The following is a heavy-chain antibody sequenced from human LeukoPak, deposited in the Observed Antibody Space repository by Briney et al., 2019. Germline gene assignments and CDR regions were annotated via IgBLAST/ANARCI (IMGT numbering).Heavy chain of an antibody. CDR2: IYYSGST. V-gene: IGHV4-31*03. D-gene: IGHD3-10*01. J-gene: IGHJ4*02. CDR3: ARAPGGSGSYSPFDY. CDR1: GGSISSGGYY. Sequence: SETLSLTCTVSGGSISSGGYYWSWTRQHPGKGLEWIGYIYYSGSTYYNPSLKSRVTISVDTSKNQFSLKLSSVTAADTAVYYCARAPGGSGSYSPFDYWGQGTLVTVSS.